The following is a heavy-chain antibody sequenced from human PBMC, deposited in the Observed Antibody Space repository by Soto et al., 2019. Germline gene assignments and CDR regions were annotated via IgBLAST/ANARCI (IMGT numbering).Heavy chain of an antibody. CDR3: ARGVVGASTGFQH. CDR1: GGSISSFH. J-gene: IGHJ1*01. V-gene: IGHV4-59*01. Sequence: SETLSLTCTVSGGSISSFHWSWIRQPPGKGLEWIGFISNSGSTNYNPSLKSRVTISLDTSKNQFSLKLSSVSAADTAVYYCARGVVGASTGFQHWGQGTLVTVS. D-gene: IGHD1-26*01. CDR2: ISNSGST.